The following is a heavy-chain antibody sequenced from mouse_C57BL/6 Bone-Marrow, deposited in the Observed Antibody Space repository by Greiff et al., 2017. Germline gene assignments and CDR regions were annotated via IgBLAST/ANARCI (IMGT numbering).Heavy chain of an antibody. CDR2: IHPTSGST. V-gene: IGHV1-64*01. J-gene: IGHJ4*01. D-gene: IGHD2-4*01. CDR1: GYTFTSYW. CDR3: ARLGDYYYARDY. Sequence: QLHHPGVELVKPGASVKFSCKASGYTFTSYWMHWLKRRPGHGLEWIGMIHPTSGSTNYNEKFKSKATLTVDKAASTAYMQLSSLTSEDSAVYYGARLGDYYYARDYWGQGTSVTVSS.